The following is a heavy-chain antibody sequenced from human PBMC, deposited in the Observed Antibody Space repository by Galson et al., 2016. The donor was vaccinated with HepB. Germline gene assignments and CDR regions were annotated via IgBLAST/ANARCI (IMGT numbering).Heavy chain of an antibody. CDR2: INAGNGIT. V-gene: IGHV1-3*01. CDR3: ARPERGGNPGAFHI. CDR1: GYTFVTYA. J-gene: IGHJ3*02. Sequence: SVKVSCKASGYTFVTYAIHWVRQAPGQRLEWMGWINAGNGITKYSQKFQGRVTITRDTSASTAYMELSSLRYEDTAVYYCARPERGGNPGAFHIWGQGAIVTVSS. D-gene: IGHD4-23*01.